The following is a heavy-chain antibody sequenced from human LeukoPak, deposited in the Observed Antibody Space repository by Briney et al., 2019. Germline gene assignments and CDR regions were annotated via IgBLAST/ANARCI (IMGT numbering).Heavy chain of an antibody. CDR3: ARSGRVTQNWFDP. J-gene: IGHJ5*02. CDR1: GFTFSSYA. CDR2: IWYDGSNK. V-gene: IGHV3-33*01. Sequence: GGSLRLSCAASGFTFSSYAMYWVRQAPGKGLEWVTFIWYDGSNKYYADSVKGRFTISRDNSKNILYLQMNSLRAEDTAVYYCARSGRVTQNWFDPWGQGTLVTVSS. D-gene: IGHD2-21*02.